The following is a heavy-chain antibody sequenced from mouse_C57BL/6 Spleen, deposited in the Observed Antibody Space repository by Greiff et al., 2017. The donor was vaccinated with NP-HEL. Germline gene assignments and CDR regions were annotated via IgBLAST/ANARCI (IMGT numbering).Heavy chain of an antibody. CDR1: GYTFTSYW. D-gene: IGHD2-1*01. Sequence: QVQLQQPGAELVRPGSSVKLSCKASGYTFTSYWMHWVKQRPIQGLEWIGNIDPSDSETHYNQKFKDKATLTVDKSSSTAYMQLRSLTSEDSAVYYCARSLYYGYLDYWGQGTTLTVSS. J-gene: IGHJ2*01. CDR2: IDPSDSET. CDR3: ARSLYYGYLDY. V-gene: IGHV1-52*01.